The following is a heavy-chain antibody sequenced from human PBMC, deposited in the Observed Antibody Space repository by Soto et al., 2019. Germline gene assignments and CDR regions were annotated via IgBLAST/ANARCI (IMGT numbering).Heavy chain of an antibody. V-gene: IGHV3-33*01. Sequence: QVPLVESGGGVVQPGRSLRLTCASSGFSFSNYAMHWVRQAPGKGLEWVAVIWFDGSQRYYVDSVKGRFTISRDDSKKTVYLQMNSLRVEDTAVYYCARDGHCSGGSCYPGDFDYWGQGTLVTVSS. CDR2: IWFDGSQR. D-gene: IGHD2-15*01. J-gene: IGHJ4*02. CDR3: ARDGHCSGGSCYPGDFDY. CDR1: GFSFSNYA.